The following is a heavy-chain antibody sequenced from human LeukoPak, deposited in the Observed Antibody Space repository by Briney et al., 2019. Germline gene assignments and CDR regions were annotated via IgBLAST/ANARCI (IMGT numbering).Heavy chain of an antibody. J-gene: IGHJ3*01. CDR2: IYYSGST. CDR1: GVSISIYY. V-gene: IGHV4-59*08. D-gene: IGHD6-13*01. CDR3: ARHDGSSWYYAFDV. Sequence: SEALSLTCTVSGVSISIYYWSWIRQPPGKGLEWIGYIYYSGSTNYSPSLKSRVTISLDTSKNQFSLKLSSVTAADTAVYYCARHDGSSWYYAFDVWGQGTMVTVSS.